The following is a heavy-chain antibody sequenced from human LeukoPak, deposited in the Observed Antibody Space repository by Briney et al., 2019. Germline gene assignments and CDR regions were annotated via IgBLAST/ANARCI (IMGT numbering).Heavy chain of an antibody. CDR3: ARLLSSSWYGSYYYYYMDV. V-gene: IGHV3-23*01. CDR2: VSGSGAHT. Sequence: GGSLRLSCAASGFTFSSYAMTWVRQAPGKGLQWVSAVSGSGAHTYYADSVKGRFTISRDNSKNTLYLQMNSLRAEDTAVYYCARLLSSSWYGSYYYYYMDVWGKGTTVTISS. D-gene: IGHD6-13*01. J-gene: IGHJ6*03. CDR1: GFTFSSYA.